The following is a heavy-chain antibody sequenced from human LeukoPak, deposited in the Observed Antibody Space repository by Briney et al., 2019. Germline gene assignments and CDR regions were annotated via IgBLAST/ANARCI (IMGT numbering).Heavy chain of an antibody. Sequence: PSETLSLTCAVYGGSFSGYYWSWIRQPPGKGLEWIGEINHSGSTNYNPSLKSRVTISVDTSKNQFSLKLSSVTAAGTAVYYCARLVGSNWYHEVLLARDSWGQGTLVTVSS. CDR1: GGSFSGYY. V-gene: IGHV4-34*01. J-gene: IGHJ4*02. CDR3: ARLVGSNWYHEVLLARDS. D-gene: IGHD6-13*01. CDR2: INHSGST.